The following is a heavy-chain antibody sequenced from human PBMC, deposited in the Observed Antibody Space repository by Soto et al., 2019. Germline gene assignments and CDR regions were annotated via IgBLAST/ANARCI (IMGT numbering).Heavy chain of an antibody. CDR2: VRGNGDPP. CDR3: VKSRGGNNFDFFD. D-gene: IGHD5-12*01. Sequence: LRLSCSASGFTFSSYAMHWVRQAPGKGLEYVSGVRGNGDPPFYADSVKGRFTISRDNSKNTLYLQMSSLSADDTAVYYCVKSRGGNNFDFFDWGQGALVTVSS. CDR1: GFTFSSYA. V-gene: IGHV3-64D*06. J-gene: IGHJ4*02.